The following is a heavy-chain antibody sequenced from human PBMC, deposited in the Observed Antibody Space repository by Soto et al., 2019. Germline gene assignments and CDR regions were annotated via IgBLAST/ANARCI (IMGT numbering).Heavy chain of an antibody. Sequence: QVQLVQSGAEVKKPGSSVKVSCKASGGTFSSYAISWVRQAPGQGLEWMGGIIPIFGTADYAQKIEGRVTITGDESASTAYMELSRLRSEDTAVYDCARPPIVATIVNYYYGMDVWAQGTTVTVSS. CDR1: GGTFSSYA. D-gene: IGHD5-12*01. CDR3: ARPPIVATIVNYYYGMDV. J-gene: IGHJ6*02. V-gene: IGHV1-69*12. CDR2: IIPIFGTA.